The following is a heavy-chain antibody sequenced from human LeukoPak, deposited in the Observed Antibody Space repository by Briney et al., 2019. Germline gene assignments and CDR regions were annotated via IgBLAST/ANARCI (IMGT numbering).Heavy chain of an antibody. CDR3: AKDARRSSGWYFFDH. CDR1: GFTFSNLA. CDR2: ISGSGGTT. Sequence: GGSLRLSCVASGFTFSNLAMGWVRQAPGKGLEWVSVISGSGGTTYYADSVKGRLTISRDNSRNTLYLQMNSLRVEDTAVYYCAKDARRSSGWYFFDHWGQGTLVTVSS. V-gene: IGHV3-23*01. J-gene: IGHJ4*02. D-gene: IGHD6-19*01.